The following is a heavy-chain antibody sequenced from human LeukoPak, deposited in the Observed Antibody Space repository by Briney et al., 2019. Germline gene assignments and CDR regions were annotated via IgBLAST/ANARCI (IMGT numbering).Heavy chain of an antibody. CDR3: ARDRGTHFDY. V-gene: IGHV3-48*03. CDR1: GFTFSSYE. CDR2: ISSSGGTI. J-gene: IGHJ4*02. Sequence: GGSLRLSCAASGFTFSSYEMDWFRQAPGEGLEWGSYISSSGGTIYYADSVKGRFTISRDKAKNSLYLQMNSLRAEDTAVYYCARDRGTHFDYWGQGTLVTVSS. D-gene: IGHD1-1*01.